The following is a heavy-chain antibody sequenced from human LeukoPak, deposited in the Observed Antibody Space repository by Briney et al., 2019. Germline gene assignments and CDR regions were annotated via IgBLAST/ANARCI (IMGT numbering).Heavy chain of an antibody. J-gene: IGHJ6*02. CDR3: ARRLQYYYYGMDV. Sequence: SETLSLTCAVYGGSFSGYYWSWIRQPPGKGLEWIGEINHSGSTNYNPSLKSRVTISVDTSKNQFSLKLSSVTAADTAVYYCARRLQYYYYGMDVWGQGTMVTVSS. CDR2: INHSGST. V-gene: IGHV4-34*01. CDR1: GGSFSGYY.